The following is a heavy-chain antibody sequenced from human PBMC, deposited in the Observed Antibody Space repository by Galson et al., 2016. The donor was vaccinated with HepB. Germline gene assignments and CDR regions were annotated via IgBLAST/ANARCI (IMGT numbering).Heavy chain of an antibody. Sequence: SETLSPTCTVSAGSFNGYNWTWFRQPPEKGLEWIGYVSDTGRGTYNPSLKSRVTMSVDTYKKQFSLKLRSVTAEDTAVYYCARDSRGWSDYWGEGTLVTVSS. CDR3: ARDSRGWSDY. J-gene: IGHJ4*02. CDR2: VSDTGRG. CDR1: AGSFNGYN. V-gene: IGHV4-59*13. D-gene: IGHD6-19*01.